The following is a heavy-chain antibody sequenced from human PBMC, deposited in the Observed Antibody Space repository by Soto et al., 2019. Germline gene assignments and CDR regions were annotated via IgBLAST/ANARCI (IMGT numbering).Heavy chain of an antibody. Sequence: GASVKVSCKASGGTFSSYAISWVRQAPGQGLEWMGGIIPIFGTANYAQKFQGRVTITADESTSTAYMELSSLRSEDTAVYYCARHPIVVVPAAIRTGPNNYYYYGMDVWGQGTTVTVSS. CDR1: GGTFSSYA. V-gene: IGHV1-69*13. J-gene: IGHJ6*02. CDR3: ARHPIVVVPAAIRTGPNNYYYYGMDV. D-gene: IGHD2-2*02. CDR2: IIPIFGTA.